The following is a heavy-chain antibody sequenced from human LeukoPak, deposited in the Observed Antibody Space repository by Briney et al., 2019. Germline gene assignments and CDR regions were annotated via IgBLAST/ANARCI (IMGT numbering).Heavy chain of an antibody. CDR2: ISDDEDT. CDR3: AKVDYWSPENYLDS. CDR1: GFTFSSYA. V-gene: IGHV3-23*01. D-gene: IGHD1-1*01. J-gene: IGHJ4*02. Sequence: PGGSLRLSCAASGFTFSSYAMSWVRQTPGKGLESVSVISDDEDTYYADSVKGRFTISRDNSQNTVFLQMNSLRVEDTAVYYCAKVDYWSPENYLDSWGQGTLVTVSS.